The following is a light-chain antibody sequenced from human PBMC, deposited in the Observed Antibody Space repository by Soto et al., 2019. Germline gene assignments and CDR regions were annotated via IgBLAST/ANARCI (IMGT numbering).Light chain of an antibody. CDR1: QSVSSY. J-gene: IGKJ1*01. CDR3: QQRSNWPRT. V-gene: IGKV3-11*01. Sequence: EIVLTQSPATLSLSPGERATLSCRASQSVSSYLAWYQQKPGQAPRLLIYDASNRATGIPARFSGRGSGTDFTLTISSLEPGDFAVYYCQQRSNWPRTFGQGTKVEIK. CDR2: DAS.